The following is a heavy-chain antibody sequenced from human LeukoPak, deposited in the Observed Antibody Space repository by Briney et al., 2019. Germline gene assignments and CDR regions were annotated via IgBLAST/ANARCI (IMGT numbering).Heavy chain of an antibody. CDR1: GGSISSSSYY. Sequence: SETLSLTCTVSGGSISSSSYYWGWIRQPPGKGLEWIESIYYSGSTYYNPSLKSQVTISIDTSKNQFSLKLHCVTAADTAVYYCARELGFCSGDSCYSLNAFDIWGQGTMVTVSS. D-gene: IGHD2-15*01. CDR2: IYYSGST. J-gene: IGHJ3*02. CDR3: ARELGFCSGDSCYSLNAFDI. V-gene: IGHV4-39*07.